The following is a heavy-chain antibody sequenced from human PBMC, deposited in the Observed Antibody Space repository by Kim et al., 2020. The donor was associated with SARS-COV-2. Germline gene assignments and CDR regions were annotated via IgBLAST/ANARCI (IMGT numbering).Heavy chain of an antibody. CDR3: ARAKDYGDY. V-gene: IGHV3-7*01. CDR2: SEK. D-gene: IGHD4-17*01. Sequence: SEKYYVDSVKGRFTISRGNAKNSLYLQMNSLRAEDTAVYYCARAKDYGDYWGQGTMVTVSS. J-gene: IGHJ3*01.